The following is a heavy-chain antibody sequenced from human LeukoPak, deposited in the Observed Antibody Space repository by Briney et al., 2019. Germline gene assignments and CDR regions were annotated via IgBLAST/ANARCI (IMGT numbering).Heavy chain of an antibody. CDR2: LTGSGDST. J-gene: IGHJ4*02. Sequence: PGGSLRLSCAASGFTFSDYAMNWVRQAPGKGLEWVSGLTGSGDSTYYADSAKGRFTISRDNAKNSLYLQMNSLRAEDTAVYYCARDPSLLGYCSSTSCSKAYWGQGTLVTVSS. D-gene: IGHD2-2*01. CDR1: GFTFSDYA. V-gene: IGHV3-23*01. CDR3: ARDPSLLGYCSSTSCSKAY.